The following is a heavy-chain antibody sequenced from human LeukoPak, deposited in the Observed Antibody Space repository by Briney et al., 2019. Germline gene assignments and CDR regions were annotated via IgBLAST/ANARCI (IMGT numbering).Heavy chain of an antibody. CDR3: ARGPRLSGSYSPPYYYYYMDV. V-gene: IGHV4-34*01. CDR2: INHSGST. J-gene: IGHJ6*03. CDR1: GGSFSGYY. D-gene: IGHD1-26*01. Sequence: SETLSLTCAVYGGSFSGYYWSWIRQPPGKGLEWIGEINHSGSTNYNPSLKSRVTISVDTSKNQFSLKLSSVTAAATAVYYCARGPRLSGSYSPPYYYYYMDVWGKGTTVTVSS.